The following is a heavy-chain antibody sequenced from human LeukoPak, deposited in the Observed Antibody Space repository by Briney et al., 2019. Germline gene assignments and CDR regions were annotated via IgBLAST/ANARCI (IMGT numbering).Heavy chain of an antibody. CDR1: GFTFSDYY. V-gene: IGHV3-11*01. CDR3: AREGGLYLFDY. Sequence: GGSLRLSCAASGFTFSDYYTSWIRQAPGKGLEWVSYISNSGSTIYYADSVKGRFTISRDNAKNSLYLQMNSLRAEDTAVYYCAREGGLYLFDYWGQGTLVTVSS. D-gene: IGHD2-8*01. CDR2: ISNSGSTI. J-gene: IGHJ4*02.